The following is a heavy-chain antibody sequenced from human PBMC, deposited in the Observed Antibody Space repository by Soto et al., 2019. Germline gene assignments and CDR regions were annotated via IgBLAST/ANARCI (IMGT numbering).Heavy chain of an antibody. CDR1: GGSIRNNNW. V-gene: IGHV4-4*02. Sequence: QVQLQESGPGLVKPSGTLSLTCAISGGSIRNNNWWSWVRQPPEKGLEWIGQIYHSGSTNYSPSLSSRVTISVDKSKSQFSLKLTSVTAADTAVYYCVRVGGGFYPYYFGSWGQGTLVIVSS. CDR2: IYHSGST. CDR3: VRVGGGFYPYYFGS. J-gene: IGHJ4*02. D-gene: IGHD3-3*01.